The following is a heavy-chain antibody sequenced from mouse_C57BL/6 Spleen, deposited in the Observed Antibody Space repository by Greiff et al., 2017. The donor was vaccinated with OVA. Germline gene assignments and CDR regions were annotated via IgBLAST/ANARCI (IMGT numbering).Heavy chain of an antibody. Sequence: VQLKESGPGLAKPSQTLSLTCSVTGYSITSDYWNWIRKFPGNKLEYMGYISYSGSTYYNPSLKSRISITRDTSKNQYYLQLNSVTTEETATYYCASVYSNYSSYAMDYWGQGTSVTVSS. V-gene: IGHV3-8*01. CDR3: ASVYSNYSSYAMDY. CDR1: GYSITSDY. D-gene: IGHD2-5*01. CDR2: ISYSGST. J-gene: IGHJ4*01.